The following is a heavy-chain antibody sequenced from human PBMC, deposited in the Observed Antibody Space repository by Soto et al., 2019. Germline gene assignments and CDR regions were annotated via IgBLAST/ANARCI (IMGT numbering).Heavy chain of an antibody. CDR2: ISASTRNT. D-gene: IGHD2-15*01. Sequence: QVQLVQSGGEVKKPGASVKVSCQASGYTFSDYAISWVRQAPGQGLEWMGWISASTRNTDQAQNCQGRVIMTPDTSTNTAYMELRSLRSDDTAVYYCVRCYCSVGSCYACWHFDLWGRGTLVTVSS. CDR3: VRCYCSVGSCYACWHFDL. J-gene: IGHJ2*01. V-gene: IGHV1-18*01. CDR1: GYTFSDYA.